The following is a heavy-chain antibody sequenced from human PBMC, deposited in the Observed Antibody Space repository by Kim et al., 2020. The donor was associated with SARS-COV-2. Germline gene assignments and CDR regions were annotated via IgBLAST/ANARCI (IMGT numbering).Heavy chain of an antibody. V-gene: IGHV4-59*01. CDR1: GASISGYY. CDR2: IFYTGRT. Sequence: SETLSLTCTVSGASISGYYWGWIRQPPGKGLEYIGYIFYTGRTNYNPPLKSRVPLSFDKSKNQFSLHLNSVTAADTAVYYCGRGSTFYYDAGTYFMPWGYFDFGGRGALVTVSS. CDR3: GRGSTFYYDAGTYFMPWGYFDF. J-gene: IGHJ4*02. D-gene: IGHD3-10*01.